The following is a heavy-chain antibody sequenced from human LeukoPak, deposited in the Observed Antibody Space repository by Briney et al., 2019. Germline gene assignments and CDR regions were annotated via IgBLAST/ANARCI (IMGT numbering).Heavy chain of an antibody. Sequence: GGSLRLSCAASGFTVRNIYMNWVRQAPGKGLEWVSVIYSGGGTYYADSVKGRFTISRDNSKNTLYLQMNSLRAEDTAVYYCVRDDRRYGDYGYFDYWGQGTLVTVSS. CDR1: GFTVRNIY. CDR3: VRDDRRYGDYGYFDY. CDR2: IYSGGGT. J-gene: IGHJ4*02. V-gene: IGHV3-66*01. D-gene: IGHD4-17*01.